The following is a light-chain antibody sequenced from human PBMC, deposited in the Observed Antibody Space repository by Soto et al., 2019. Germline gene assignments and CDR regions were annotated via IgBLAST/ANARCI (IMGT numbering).Light chain of an antibody. CDR2: DAS. CDR3: QQRSNWRVT. V-gene: IGKV3-11*01. J-gene: IGKJ4*01. Sequence: EIVLTQSPATLSLSPGERATLSCRASQSVSSYLAWYQQKPGQAPRLLIYDASNRATGIPARFSGSGSGTDFTLTLSSRGPEDCAVEYCQQRSNWRVTFGGGTKVEI. CDR1: QSVSSY.